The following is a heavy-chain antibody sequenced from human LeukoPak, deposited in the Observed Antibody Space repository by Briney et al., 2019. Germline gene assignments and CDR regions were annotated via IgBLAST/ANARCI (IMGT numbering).Heavy chain of an antibody. Sequence: PGGSLRLSCAASGFTVSSNYMSWVRQAPGKELEWVSVIYSGGSTYYADSVKGRFTISRDNSKNTLYLQMNSLRAEDTAVYYCALDYYDSSGPNVWGQGTLVTVSS. V-gene: IGHV3-66*01. J-gene: IGHJ4*02. CDR3: ALDYYDSSGPNV. CDR2: IYSGGST. D-gene: IGHD3-22*01. CDR1: GFTVSSNY.